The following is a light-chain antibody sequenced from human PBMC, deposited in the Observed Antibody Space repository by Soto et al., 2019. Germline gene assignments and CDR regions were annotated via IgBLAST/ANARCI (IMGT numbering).Light chain of an antibody. V-gene: IGKV3-15*01. CDR2: GAS. CDR3: QHYNGWPL. CDR1: QPVASS. J-gene: IGKJ4*01. Sequence: EMVMTQSPATLSVSPGERVTLSCRASQPVASSLAWYQNRPGQAPRLLIYGASTRASGIPARFSGSGSGTEFTFTISSLQSEDYAIYYCQHYNGWPLFGGGTKVDIK.